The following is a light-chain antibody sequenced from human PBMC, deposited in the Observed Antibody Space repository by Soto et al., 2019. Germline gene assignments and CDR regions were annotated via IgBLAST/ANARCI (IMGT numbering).Light chain of an antibody. Sequence: QSVLTQPASVSGAPGQSITISCTGTSSDVGGHNYVSWYQQHPGKAPKLMIYEVSNRPSGISNRFSGSKSGNTASLTISGLRAEDEADYYCSSYTSSSTLVFGGGTKVTVL. CDR3: SSYTSSSTLV. CDR2: EVS. V-gene: IGLV2-14*01. CDR1: SSDVGGHNY. J-gene: IGLJ2*01.